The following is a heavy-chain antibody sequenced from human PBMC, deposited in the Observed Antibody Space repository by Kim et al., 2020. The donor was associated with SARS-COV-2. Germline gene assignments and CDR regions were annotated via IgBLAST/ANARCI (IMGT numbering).Heavy chain of an antibody. J-gene: IGHJ4*02. CDR3: ARDRDYYGSGSQLYYFDY. V-gene: IGHV1-69*13. CDR1: GGTFSSYA. CDR2: IIPIFGTA. D-gene: IGHD3-10*01. Sequence: SVKVSCKASGGTFSSYAISWVRQAPGQGLEWMGGIIPIFGTANYAQKFQGRVTITADESTSTAYMELSSLRSEDTAVYYCARDRDYYGSGSQLYYFDYWGQGTLVTVSS.